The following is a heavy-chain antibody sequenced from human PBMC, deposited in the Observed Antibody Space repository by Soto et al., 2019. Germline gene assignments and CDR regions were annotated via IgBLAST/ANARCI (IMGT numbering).Heavy chain of an antibody. V-gene: IGHV4-34*01. CDR1: GGSFSGFF. CDR2: INHSGST. CDR3: ARGRGSLPGGMDV. J-gene: IGHJ6*02. Sequence: SETLSLTCAVYGGSFSGFFWRWIRQPPGKGLEWIGEINHSGSTNYNPSLKSRVTFSVDTSKNQFSLRLSSVTAADTAVYYCARGRGSLPGGMDVRGQGTTVTVSS.